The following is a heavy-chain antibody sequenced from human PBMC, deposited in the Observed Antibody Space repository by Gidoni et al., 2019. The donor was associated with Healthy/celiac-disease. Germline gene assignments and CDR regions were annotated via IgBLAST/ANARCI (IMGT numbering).Heavy chain of an antibody. CDR1: GFTFSSYS. CDR2: ISSSSSYI. Sequence: EVQLVESGGGLVKPGGSLRLSCAASGFTFSSYSMNWVRQAPGKGLEWVSSISSSSSYIYYADSVKGRFTISRDNAKNSLYLQMNSLRAEDTAVYYCASLLIYDILTGYSGVDYWGQGTLVTVSS. V-gene: IGHV3-21*01. D-gene: IGHD3-9*01. J-gene: IGHJ4*02. CDR3: ASLLIYDILTGYSGVDY.